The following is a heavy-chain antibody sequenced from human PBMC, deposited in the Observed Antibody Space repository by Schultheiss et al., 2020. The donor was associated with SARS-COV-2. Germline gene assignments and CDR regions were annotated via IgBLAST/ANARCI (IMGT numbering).Heavy chain of an antibody. J-gene: IGHJ6*02. V-gene: IGHV1-46*03. CDR3: ARAPSQFYGMDV. CDR2: IDPRGGTT. CDR1: GYTFTGYY. D-gene: IGHD5-24*01. Sequence: SVKVSCKASGYTFTGYYMHWVRQAPGQGLEWMGIIDPRGGTTTYAQKFQGRLTMTRDTSTSTAFMEVTNLRSDDTAVYYCARAPSQFYGMDVWGQGTTVTVSS.